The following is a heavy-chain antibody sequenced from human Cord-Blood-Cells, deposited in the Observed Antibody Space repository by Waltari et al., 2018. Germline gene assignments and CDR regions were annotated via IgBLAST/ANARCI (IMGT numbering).Heavy chain of an antibody. CDR1: GGSFSGYY. V-gene: IGHV4-34*01. CDR3: ARGGVRALWFRELYGFDY. CDR2: INHSGST. Sequence: QVQLQQWGAGLLKPSETLSPTCPVYGGSFSGYYWSCLRQPPGKGLEWIGEINHSGSTNYNPSLKSRVTISVDTSKNQFSLKLSSVTAADTAVYYCARGGVRALWFRELYGFDYWGQGTLVTVSS. D-gene: IGHD3-10*01. J-gene: IGHJ4*02.